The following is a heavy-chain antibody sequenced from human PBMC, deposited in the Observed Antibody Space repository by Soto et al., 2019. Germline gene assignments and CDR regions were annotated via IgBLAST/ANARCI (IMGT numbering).Heavy chain of an antibody. V-gene: IGHV3-11*01. CDR1: GFTFSDYY. CDR3: AGDLTYCSSTSCYAWDDYYYYYMDV. D-gene: IGHD2-2*01. CDR2: ISSSGSTI. J-gene: IGHJ6*03. Sequence: GGSLRLSCAASGFTFSDYYMSWIRQAPGKGLEWVSYISSSGSTIYYADSVKGRFTISRDNAKNSLYLQMNSLRAEDTAVYYCAGDLTYCSSTSCYAWDDYYYYYMDVWGKGTTVTVSS.